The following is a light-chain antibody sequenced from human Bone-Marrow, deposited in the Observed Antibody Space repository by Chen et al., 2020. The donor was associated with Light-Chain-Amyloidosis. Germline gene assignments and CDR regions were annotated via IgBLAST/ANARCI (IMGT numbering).Light chain of an antibody. CDR2: RDT. CDR1: DLPTKY. J-gene: IGLJ2*01. Sequence: SYELTQPPSVSVSPGQTARITCSGDDLPTKYAYWYQQKPGQAPVLVIHRDTERPSGISERFSGSSEGTTATLTISGYQAEDEADYHCQSADSSGTYEVIFGGGTKLTVL. V-gene: IGLV3-25*03. CDR3: QSADSSGTYEVI.